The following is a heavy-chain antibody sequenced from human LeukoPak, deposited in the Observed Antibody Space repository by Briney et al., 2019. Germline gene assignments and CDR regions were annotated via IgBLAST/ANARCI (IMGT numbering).Heavy chain of an antibody. V-gene: IGHV4-59*01. J-gene: IGHJ3*02. CDR1: GGSIGRYY. D-gene: IGHD3-22*01. Sequence: SETLSLTCTVSGGSIGRYYWSWIRQPPGKLLEWIGYIYYSGSTNYNPSLKSRVTISVNTSKNQFSLKLSSVTAADTAVYYCARDYYDSSGYAFDIWGQGTMVTVSS. CDR2: IYYSGST. CDR3: ARDYYDSSGYAFDI.